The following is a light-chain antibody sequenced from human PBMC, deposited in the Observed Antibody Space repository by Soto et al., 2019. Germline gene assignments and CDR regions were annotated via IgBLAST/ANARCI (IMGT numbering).Light chain of an antibody. Sequence: IVFTHSPGTLSFSPWERATLSFSSSQSVSSSYLAWYQQKPGQAPRLLIYGASSRATGIPDRFSGSGSGTDFTLTISRLEPEDFAVYYCQQYNNWPKTFGQGTKVDIK. CDR2: GAS. J-gene: IGKJ1*01. CDR3: QQYNNWPKT. V-gene: IGKV3-20*01. CDR1: QSVSSSY.